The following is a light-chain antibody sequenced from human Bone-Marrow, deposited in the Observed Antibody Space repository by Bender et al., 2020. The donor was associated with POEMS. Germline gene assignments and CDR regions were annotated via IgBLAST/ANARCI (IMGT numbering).Light chain of an antibody. J-gene: IGLJ3*02. CDR2: YVS. CDR3: AVWDDSLNGWV. Sequence: QSALTQPASVSGSPGQSITISCTGTSGDVGGYNYVSWYQQHPGKVPKLIIYYVSDRASGVSYRFSGSKSGNTASLTISGLQAEDEADYYCAVWDDSLNGWVFGGGTKLTVL. V-gene: IGLV2-14*01. CDR1: SGDVGGYNY.